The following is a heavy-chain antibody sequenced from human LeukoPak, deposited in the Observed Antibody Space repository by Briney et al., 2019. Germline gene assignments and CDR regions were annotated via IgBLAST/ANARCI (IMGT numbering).Heavy chain of an antibody. CDR1: GFTVSNYA. Sequence: GGSLRLSCAASGFTVSNYAMNWVRQAPGKGLEWVSAISGSGSTYYADSVKGRFTISRDNSKNTLYLQMNSLRAEDTAVYYCAKSGVVVPAATDWGQGTLVTVSS. V-gene: IGHV3-23*01. J-gene: IGHJ4*02. CDR3: AKSGVVVPAATD. D-gene: IGHD2-2*01. CDR2: ISGSGST.